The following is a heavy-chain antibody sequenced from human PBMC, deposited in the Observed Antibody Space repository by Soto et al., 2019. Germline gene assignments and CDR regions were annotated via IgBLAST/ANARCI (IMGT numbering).Heavy chain of an antibody. CDR2: INLSADRT. CDR1: GHIFTNYY. V-gene: IGHV1-46*03. Sequence: ASVKVSCKASGHIFTNYYIHWVRQAPGQGLEWMGIINLSADRTSYAQKFQGRFTVTMDTSTSTVYMELGSLRSEDTAVYYCVRDPSSCYRSFDYWGQGTLVTVSS. D-gene: IGHD3-22*01. J-gene: IGHJ4*02. CDR3: VRDPSSCYRSFDY.